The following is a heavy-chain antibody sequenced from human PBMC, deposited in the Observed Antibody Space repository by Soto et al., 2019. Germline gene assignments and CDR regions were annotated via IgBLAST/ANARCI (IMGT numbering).Heavy chain of an antibody. V-gene: IGHV4-34*01. J-gene: IGHJ6*02. CDR2: INHSGCT. Sequence: SEILSVTRGVDGVSFTRCSRNRFRQPPGKGLEWIGDINHSGCTNYNPSLKSRVTISVDTSKNQFSLKLSSVTAADTAVYYCARGYVVPAAILSGKLKYGMDVWGQGTMVTVSS. CDR1: GVSFTRCS. D-gene: IGHD2-2*02. CDR3: ARGYVVPAAILSGKLKYGMDV.